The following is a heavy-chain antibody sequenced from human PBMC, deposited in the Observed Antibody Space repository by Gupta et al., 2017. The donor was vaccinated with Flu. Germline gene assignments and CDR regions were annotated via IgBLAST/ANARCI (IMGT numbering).Heavy chain of an antibody. CDR2: ISWNSGSI. Sequence: YAMHWVRQAPGKGLEWVSGISWNSGSIGYADSVKGRFTISRDNAKNSLYLQMNSLRAEDTALYYCTRDSRCYQYYYSMDVWGKGTTVTVSS. CDR1: YA. J-gene: IGHJ6*03. CDR3: TRDSRCYQYYYSMDV. V-gene: IGHV3-9*01.